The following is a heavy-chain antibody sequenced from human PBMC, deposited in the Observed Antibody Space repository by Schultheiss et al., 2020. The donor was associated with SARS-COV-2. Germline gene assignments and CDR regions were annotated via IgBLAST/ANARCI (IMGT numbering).Heavy chain of an antibody. J-gene: IGHJ6*02. CDR2: IRSKAYGGTT. V-gene: IGHV3-49*03. D-gene: IGHD5-18*01. CDR1: GFTFGDYA. CDR3: TRDASVEYSYGFFTPKYYYYGMDV. Sequence: GSLRLSCTASGFTFGDYAMSWFRQAPGKGLEWVGFIRSKAYGGTTEYAASVKGRFTISRDDSKSIAYLQMNSLKTEDTAVYYCTRDASVEYSYGFFTPKYYYYGMDVWGQGTTVTVSS.